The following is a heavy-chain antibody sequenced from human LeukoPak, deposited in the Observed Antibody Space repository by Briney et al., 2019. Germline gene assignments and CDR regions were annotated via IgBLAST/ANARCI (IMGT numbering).Heavy chain of an antibody. V-gene: IGHV4-59*01. Sequence: SETLSLTCTVSGGSISSYYWSWIRQPPGKGLEWIGYIYYSGSTNYNPSLKSRVTISVDTSKNQFSLKLSSVTAADTAAYYCARGHGWFDPWGQGTLVTVSS. J-gene: IGHJ5*02. CDR1: GGSISSYY. CDR3: ARGHGWFDP. CDR2: IYYSGST.